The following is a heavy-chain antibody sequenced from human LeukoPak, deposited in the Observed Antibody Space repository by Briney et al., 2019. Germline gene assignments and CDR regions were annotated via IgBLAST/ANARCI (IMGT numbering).Heavy chain of an antibody. J-gene: IGHJ4*02. Sequence: GGSLRLSCAASGFAFRNHAMSWVRQAPGKGLEWVSGISSDGGSTNYAESVKGRFTISRDNSKNTLYLQMNSLSTEDTAVYYCAKRLGDPRAFDYWGQGTLITVSS. D-gene: IGHD2-21*02. CDR1: GFAFRNHA. V-gene: IGHV3-23*01. CDR2: ISSDGGST. CDR3: AKRLGDPRAFDY.